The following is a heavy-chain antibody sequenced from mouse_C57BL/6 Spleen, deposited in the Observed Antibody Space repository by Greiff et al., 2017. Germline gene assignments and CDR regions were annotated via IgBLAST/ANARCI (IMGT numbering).Heavy chain of an antibody. CDR1: GYAFSSYW. CDR2: IYPGDGDT. D-gene: IGHD2-4*01. CDR3: ARDGYDYYYAMDY. V-gene: IGHV1-80*01. J-gene: IGHJ4*01. Sequence: QVQLQQSGAELVKPGASVKISCKASGYAFSSYWMNWVKQRPGKGLEWIGQIYPGDGDTNYNGKFKGKATLTADKSSSTAYMQLSSLTSEESAVYFCARDGYDYYYAMDYWGQGTSVTVSS.